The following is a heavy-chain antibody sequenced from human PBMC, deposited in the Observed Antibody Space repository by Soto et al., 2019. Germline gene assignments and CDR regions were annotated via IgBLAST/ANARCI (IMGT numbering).Heavy chain of an antibody. Sequence: SETLSLTCTVSGGSISSYYWSWIRQPPGKGLEWIGYIYYSGSTNYNPSLKSRVTISVDTSKNQFSLKLSSVTAADTAVYYCARHKNIVPTGFDYWGQGTLVTVSS. CDR1: GGSISSYY. J-gene: IGHJ4*02. CDR3: ARHKNIVPTGFDY. D-gene: IGHD5-12*01. V-gene: IGHV4-59*08. CDR2: IYYSGST.